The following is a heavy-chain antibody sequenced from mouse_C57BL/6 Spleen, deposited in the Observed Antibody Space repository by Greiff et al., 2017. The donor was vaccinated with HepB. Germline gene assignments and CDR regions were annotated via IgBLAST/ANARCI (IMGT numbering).Heavy chain of an antibody. D-gene: IGHD2-2*01. CDR1: GFTFSDYY. J-gene: IGHJ4*01. CDR2: ISNGGGST. V-gene: IGHV5-12*01. Sequence: EVQGVESGGGLVQPGGSLKLSCAASGFTFSDYYMYWVRQTPEKRLEWVAYISNGGGSTYYPDTVKGRFTISRDNAKNTLYLQMSRLKSEDTAMYYCARQGYDGTGYYYAMDYWGQGTSVTVSS. CDR3: ARQGYDGTGYYYAMDY.